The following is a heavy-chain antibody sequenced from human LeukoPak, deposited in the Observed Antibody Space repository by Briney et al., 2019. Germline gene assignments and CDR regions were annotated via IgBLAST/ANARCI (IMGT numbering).Heavy chain of an antibody. V-gene: IGHV3-7*03. CDR1: GFTFSRYW. CDR2: IKQDGSMK. CDR3: AKVMFTRYYFDY. Sequence: GGSLRLSCVASGFTFSRYWMSWVRQAPGKGLEWVANIKQDGSMKYYVDSVKGRFTISRDNAKNSLNLQMISLRAEDTAVYYCAKVMFTRYYFDYWGQGTLVTVSS. J-gene: IGHJ4*02. D-gene: IGHD2-2*01.